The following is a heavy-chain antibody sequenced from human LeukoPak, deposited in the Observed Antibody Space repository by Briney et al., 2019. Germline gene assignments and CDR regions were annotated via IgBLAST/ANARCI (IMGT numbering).Heavy chain of an antibody. J-gene: IGHJ4*02. V-gene: IGHV1-2*02. Sequence: GASAKVSCKASGYTFTGYYMHWVRQAPGQGLEWMGWINANSGDTKYAQKFQGRVTMTRDTSISTAYMGLSRLRSDDTAMYYCAREISGYSDYWGQGTLVTVSS. CDR2: INANSGDT. D-gene: IGHD3-22*01. CDR1: GYTFTGYY. CDR3: AREISGYSDY.